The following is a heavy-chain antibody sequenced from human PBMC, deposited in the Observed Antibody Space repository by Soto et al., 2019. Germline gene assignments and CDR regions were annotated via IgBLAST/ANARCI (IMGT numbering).Heavy chain of an antibody. CDR2: IYPYDSDT. J-gene: IGHJ4*02. D-gene: IGHD3-10*01. CDR1: GYTFTSYS. V-gene: IGHV5-51*01. CDR3: ARIGLAYGPFDF. Sequence: GESLKISCKGSGYTFTSYSIAWVRQMPGKGLEWMGIIYPYDSDTRYSPSFQGQVTISVDNSINTAHLQWSSLKASDTAMYYCARIGLAYGPFDFWGQGTLVTVSS.